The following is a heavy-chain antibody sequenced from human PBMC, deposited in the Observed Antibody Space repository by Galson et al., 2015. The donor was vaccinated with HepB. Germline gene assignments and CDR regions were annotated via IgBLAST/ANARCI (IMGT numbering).Heavy chain of an antibody. J-gene: IGHJ5*02. CDR3: TTDVYYSTYWSWLDT. CDR1: GFPFNNAW. CDR2: IKSKTDGETT. V-gene: IGHV3-15*01. Sequence: SLRLSCAASGFPFNNAWMTWVRQAPGMGLEWVGRIKSKTDGETTDYAAPVKGRFTISRDDSKNRLYLQMNSLKTEDTAVYYCTTDVYYSTYWSWLDTWGQGTLVTVSS. D-gene: IGHD2-8*02.